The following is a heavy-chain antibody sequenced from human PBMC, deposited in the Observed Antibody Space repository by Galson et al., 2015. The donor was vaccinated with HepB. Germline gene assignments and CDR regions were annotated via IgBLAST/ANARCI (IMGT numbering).Heavy chain of an antibody. V-gene: IGHV3-48*01. CDR1: GFTFNSYN. Sequence: SLRLSCAASGFTFNSYNMNWVRQAPGKGLEWISYISARSTTIYYADSVKRRFTVSRDSDKNSIYLQMNSLRGEDTALYYCARDAVAVFGVGTWFDPWGQGTLVTVAS. CDR3: ARDAVAVFGVGTWFDP. CDR2: ISARSTTI. J-gene: IGHJ5*02. D-gene: IGHD3-3*01.